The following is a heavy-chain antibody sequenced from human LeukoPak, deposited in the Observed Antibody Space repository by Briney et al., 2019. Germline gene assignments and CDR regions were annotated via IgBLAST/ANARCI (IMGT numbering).Heavy chain of an antibody. D-gene: IGHD2-2*01. Sequence: SQTLSLTCTVSGGSISSGDYYWSWIRQPPGKGLEWIGYIYYSGSTYYNPSLKSRVTISVDTSKNQFSLKLSSVTAADTAVYHCARVRLNCSSTSCYAKYYYGMDVWGQGTTVTVSS. V-gene: IGHV4-30-4*01. J-gene: IGHJ6*02. CDR3: ARVRLNCSSTSCYAKYYYGMDV. CDR2: IYYSGST. CDR1: GGSISSGDYY.